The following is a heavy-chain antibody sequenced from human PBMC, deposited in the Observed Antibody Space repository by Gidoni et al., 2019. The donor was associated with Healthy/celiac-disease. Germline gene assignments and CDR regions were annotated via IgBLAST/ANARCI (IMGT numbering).Heavy chain of an antibody. J-gene: IGHJ4*02. CDR3: ARDTYYYDSSGYYIPDY. D-gene: IGHD3-22*01. CDR1: GFTFSSYS. Sequence: EVQLVESGGGLVQPGGSLSLSCAASGFTFSSYSMNWVRQAPGKGLEWVSYISSSSSTIYYADSVKGRFTISRDNAKNSLYLQMNSLRDEDTAVYYCARDTYYYDSSGYYIPDYWGQGTLVTVSS. V-gene: IGHV3-48*02. CDR2: ISSSSSTI.